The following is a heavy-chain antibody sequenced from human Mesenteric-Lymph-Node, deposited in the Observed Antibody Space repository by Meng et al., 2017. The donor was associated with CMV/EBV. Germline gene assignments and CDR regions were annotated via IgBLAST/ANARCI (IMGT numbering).Heavy chain of an antibody. V-gene: IGHV4-31*03. Sequence: TCTVSGGSISSGGYYWSWIRQHPGKGPEWIGYIYYSGSTYYNPSLKSRVTISVDTSKNQFSLKLSSVTAADTAVYYCARVRVGNFDYWGQGTLVTVSS. CDR2: IYYSGST. CDR3: ARVRVGNFDY. J-gene: IGHJ4*02. D-gene: IGHD1-26*01. CDR1: GGSISSGGYY.